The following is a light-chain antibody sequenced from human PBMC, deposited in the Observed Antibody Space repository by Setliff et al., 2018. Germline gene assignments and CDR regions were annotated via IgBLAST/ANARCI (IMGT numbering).Light chain of an antibody. CDR3: ASYIGSSTYV. Sequence: QSALTQPASVSGSPGQSITISCAGTSSDVGAYNLVSWYQQHPGKGPKALIYEVTKRPSGVSTRFSGSKSGDTASLTISGLQAEDEADYHCASYIGSSTYVFGSGTKVTVL. J-gene: IGLJ1*01. CDR1: SSDVGAYNL. V-gene: IGLV2-23*02. CDR2: EVT.